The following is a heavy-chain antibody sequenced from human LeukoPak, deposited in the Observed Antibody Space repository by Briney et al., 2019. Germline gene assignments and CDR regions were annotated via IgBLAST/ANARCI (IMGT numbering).Heavy chain of an antibody. V-gene: IGHV4-61*01. CDR2: IYYSGST. J-gene: IGHJ4*02. CDR1: GGSVSSGSYY. CDR3: ARDNEVTRLLDY. D-gene: IGHD4-11*01. Sequence: SGTLSLTCTASGGSVSSGSYYWSWIRQPPGKGLEWIGYIYYSGSTNYNPSLKSRVTISVDTSKNQFSLKLSSVTAADTAVYYCARDNEVTRLLDYWGQGTLVTVSS.